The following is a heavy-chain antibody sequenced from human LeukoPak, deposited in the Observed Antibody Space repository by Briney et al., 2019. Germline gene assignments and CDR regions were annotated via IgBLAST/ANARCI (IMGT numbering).Heavy chain of an antibody. D-gene: IGHD3-16*01. CDR2: IWYDGSNK. Sequence: GGSLRLSCAASGFTFSSYGMHWVRQAPGKGLEWVAVIWYDGSNKYYAGSVKGRFTISRDNSKNTLYLQMNSLRAEDTAVYYCASIPISYGYYMDVWGKGTTVTVSS. CDR3: ASIPISYGYYMDV. J-gene: IGHJ6*03. V-gene: IGHV3-33*01. CDR1: GFTFSSYG.